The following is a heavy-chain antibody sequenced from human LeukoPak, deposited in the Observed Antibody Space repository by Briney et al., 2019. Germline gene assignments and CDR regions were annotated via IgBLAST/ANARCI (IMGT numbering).Heavy chain of an antibody. CDR2: IYSGGST. CDR1: GFTVSSNY. D-gene: IGHD1-26*01. J-gene: IGHJ3*02. V-gene: IGHV3-53*01. Sequence: GGSLRLSCAASGFTVSSNYMSWVRQAPGKGLEWVSIIYSGGSTFYADSVKGRFTISRNNSKNTLYLQMNSLRAEDTAVYYCARGGSYLSAFDIWGQGTMVTVSS. CDR3: ARGGSYLSAFDI.